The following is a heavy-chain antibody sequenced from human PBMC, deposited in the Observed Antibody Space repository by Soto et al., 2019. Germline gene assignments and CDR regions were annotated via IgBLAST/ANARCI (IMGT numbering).Heavy chain of an antibody. V-gene: IGHV4-59*01. J-gene: IGHJ1*01. CDR2: IYYSGST. CDR1: DDSISSYF. CDR3: ARVRGGYYGSGSYYPPDH. D-gene: IGHD3-10*01. Sequence: SETLSLTCTVPDDSISSYFWNWIRQPPGKGLEWIGYIYYSGSTNYNPSLKSRVTISIDTSKNQFSLKLSSVTAADTAVYFCARVRGGYYGSGSYYPPDHWGQGTLVTVSS.